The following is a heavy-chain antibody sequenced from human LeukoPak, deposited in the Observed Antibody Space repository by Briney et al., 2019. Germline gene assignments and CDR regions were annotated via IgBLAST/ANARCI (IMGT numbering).Heavy chain of an antibody. D-gene: IGHD6-19*01. Sequence: PGGSLRLSCAASGFTFSSYAVHWVRQAPGKGLEWVAVISYDGSNKYYADSVKGRFTISRDNSKNTLYLQMNSLRAEDTAVYYCARARYSSGWLDYWGQGTLVTVSS. CDR1: GFTFSSYA. V-gene: IGHV3-30-3*01. CDR3: ARARYSSGWLDY. CDR2: ISYDGSNK. J-gene: IGHJ4*02.